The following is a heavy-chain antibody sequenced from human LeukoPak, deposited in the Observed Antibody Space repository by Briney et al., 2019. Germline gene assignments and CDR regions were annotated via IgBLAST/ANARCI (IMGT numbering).Heavy chain of an antibody. J-gene: IGHJ4*02. Sequence: GGSLRLSCAASGFAFSNDWMCWVRQAPGKGLEWVANINQDESKKYYADSVKGRFTISRDNAKNSLYLQMSSLTAEDTAIYYCARDHAYRSDYWGQGTLVTVSS. CDR2: INQDESKK. V-gene: IGHV3-7*01. CDR1: GFAFSNDW. CDR3: ARDHAYRSDY. D-gene: IGHD2-2*01.